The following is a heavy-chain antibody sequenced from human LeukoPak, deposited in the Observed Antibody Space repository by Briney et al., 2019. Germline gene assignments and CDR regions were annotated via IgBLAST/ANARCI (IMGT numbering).Heavy chain of an antibody. V-gene: IGHV4-30-4*01. J-gene: IGHJ4*02. D-gene: IGHD4-17*01. Sequence: SETLSLTCTVSGDSFTNGDYYWSWIRQTPGKGLEWIGYIHHSGITNYNPSLERRLSLSVDTSKNQLSLRLNSLTAADTAVYFCARAPLTTATTDYFDSWGQGTLVTVSS. CDR2: IHHSGIT. CDR1: GDSFTNGDYY. CDR3: ARAPLTTATTDYFDS.